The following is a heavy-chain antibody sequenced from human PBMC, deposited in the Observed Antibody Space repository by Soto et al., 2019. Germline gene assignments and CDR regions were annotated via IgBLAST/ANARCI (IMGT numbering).Heavy chain of an antibody. CDR3: ARXPTAFGSISVAGSGFDI. CDR2: ISYDGNNK. D-gene: IGHD6-19*01. V-gene: IGHV3-30-3*01. CDR1: GFSFDTYA. J-gene: IGHJ3*02. Sequence: GGSLRLSCAASGFSFDTYAMHWVRQAPGKGLEWVAVISYDGNNKDYADSVKGRITSSRDNSKNMAYLQMNSLRPDDTAVYFCARXPTAFGSISVAGSGFDIWGQGTLVTVSS.